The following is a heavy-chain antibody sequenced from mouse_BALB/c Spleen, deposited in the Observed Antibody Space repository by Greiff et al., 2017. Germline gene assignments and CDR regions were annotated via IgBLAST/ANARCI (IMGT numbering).Heavy chain of an antibody. J-gene: IGHJ4*01. V-gene: IGHV5-4*02. D-gene: IGHD4-1*01. CDR3: ARGLGHGAMDY. CDR2: ISDGGSYT. Sequence: EVQGVESGGGLVKPGGSLKLSCAASGFTFSDYYMYWVRQTPEKRLEWVATISDGGSYTYYPDSVKGRFTISRDNAKNNLYLQMSSLKSEDTAMYYCARGLGHGAMDYWGQGTSVTVSS. CDR1: GFTFSDYY.